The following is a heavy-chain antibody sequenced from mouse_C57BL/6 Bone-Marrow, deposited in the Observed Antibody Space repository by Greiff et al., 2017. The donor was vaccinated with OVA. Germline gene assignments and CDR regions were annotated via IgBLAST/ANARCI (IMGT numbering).Heavy chain of an antibody. D-gene: IGHD2-5*01. V-gene: IGHV5-12*01. Sequence: EVKLVESGGGLVQPGGSLKLSCAASGFTFSDYYMYWVRQTPEKRLEWVAYISNGGGSTYYPDTVKGRFTISRDNAKNTLYLQMSRLKSEDTAMYYCARHGNYSNFYAMDYWGQGTSVTVSS. CDR3: ARHGNYSNFYAMDY. CDR2: ISNGGGST. CDR1: GFTFSDYY. J-gene: IGHJ4*01.